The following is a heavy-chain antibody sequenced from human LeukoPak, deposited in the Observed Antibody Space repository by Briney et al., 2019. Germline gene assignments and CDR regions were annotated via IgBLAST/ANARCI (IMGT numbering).Heavy chain of an antibody. Sequence: GGSLRLSCAASGFTLSTYSMNWVRQAPGKGLEWVSYISTSSSYIYYADSVKGRFTVSRDNAKNSLYLQMNSLRAEDTAVYYCARGGGDYVYFDYWGPGTLVSVSS. V-gene: IGHV3-21*01. D-gene: IGHD4-17*01. J-gene: IGHJ4*02. CDR3: ARGGGDYVYFDY. CDR1: GFTLSTYS. CDR2: ISTSSSYI.